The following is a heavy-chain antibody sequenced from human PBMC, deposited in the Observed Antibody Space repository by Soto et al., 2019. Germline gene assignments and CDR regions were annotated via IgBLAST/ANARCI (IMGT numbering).Heavy chain of an antibody. V-gene: IGHV1-69*13. CDR1: GGTFSSYA. Sequence: ASVKVSCKASGGTFSSYAISWVRQAPGQGLEWMGGIIPIFGTANYAQKFQGRVTITADESTSTAYMELSSLRSEDTAVYYCARGPDSSGYSFDYWGQGTLVTVSS. CDR3: ARGPDSSGYSFDY. J-gene: IGHJ4*02. CDR2: IIPIFGTA. D-gene: IGHD3-22*01.